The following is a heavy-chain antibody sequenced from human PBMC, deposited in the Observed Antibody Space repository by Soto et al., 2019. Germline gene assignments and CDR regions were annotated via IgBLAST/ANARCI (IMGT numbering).Heavy chain of an antibody. D-gene: IGHD4-17*01. V-gene: IGHV3-30*03. Sequence: QVQLVESGGGVVQPGRSLGLSCAASGFTFSSYGMNWVRQAPGKGLEWVALISNDGNKKYHADSVKGRVTISRDNSKNTLYLQMERWRGEDTAGYYWAGVRSGTTSYSHAMDVWGKGTPVPVPS. CDR3: AGVRSGTTSYSHAMDV. CDR1: GFTFSSYG. J-gene: IGHJ6*04. CDR2: ISNDGNKK.